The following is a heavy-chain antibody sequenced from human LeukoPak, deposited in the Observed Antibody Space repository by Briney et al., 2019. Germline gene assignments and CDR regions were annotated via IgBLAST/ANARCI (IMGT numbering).Heavy chain of an antibody. CDR2: IFHSGNT. CDR3: ARNPGSSRNMDV. J-gene: IGHJ6*03. Sequence: PSETLSLTCAVSGGSISSSNWWSWVRQPPGKGLEWIGEIFHSGNTNYKSSLKSRVTISLDKSNNQFSLKVTSVTAADTAVYYCARNPGSSRNMDVWGKGTTVTVSS. D-gene: IGHD3-10*01. CDR1: GGSISSSNW. V-gene: IGHV4-4*02.